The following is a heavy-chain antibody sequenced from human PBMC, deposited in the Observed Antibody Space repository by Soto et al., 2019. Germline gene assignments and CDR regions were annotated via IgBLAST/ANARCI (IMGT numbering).Heavy chain of an antibody. Sequence: QVQLVQSGAEVRKPGASVKVSCKASGHTLASYDINWVRQATGQGLEWMGWITPDSGDTGYGQKFQGRVTMTWDTSKTTAYMELSSLRSDDTAVYYCARDPFYGWFDSWGQGTLVTVSS. V-gene: IGHV1-8*01. CDR3: ARDPFYGWFDS. CDR2: ITPDSGDT. J-gene: IGHJ5*01. D-gene: IGHD3-16*01. CDR1: GHTLASYD.